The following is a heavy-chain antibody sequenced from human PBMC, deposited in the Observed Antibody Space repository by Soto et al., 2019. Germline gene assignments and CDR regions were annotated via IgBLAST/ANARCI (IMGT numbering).Heavy chain of an antibody. V-gene: IGHV1-18*01. CDR1: GYTFTTYS. CDR2: ISPYNGNT. CDR3: ARAEGWLQLARSWLDP. Sequence: QVQLVQSGPEVKKPGASVKVSCRASGYTFTTYSIGWVRQAPGQGLEWMGWISPYNGNTDYPQKLQGRVTMTTDTSTSTAYRELRSLRSDDTAVYYWARAEGWLQLARSWLDPWGQGTLVTVSS. D-gene: IGHD6-13*01. J-gene: IGHJ5*02.